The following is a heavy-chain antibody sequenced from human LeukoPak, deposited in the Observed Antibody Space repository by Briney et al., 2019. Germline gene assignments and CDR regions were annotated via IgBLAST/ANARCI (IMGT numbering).Heavy chain of an antibody. CDR2: IYTSGST. J-gene: IGHJ3*02. CDR1: GGSISSGSYY. V-gene: IGHV4-61*02. Sequence: SETLSLTCTVSGGSISSGSYYWTWIRQPAGKGLEWIGRIYTSGSTIYNPSLKSRVTISVDTSKNQFSLKLSFVTAADTAVYYCARETLTGVDDVFDIWGQGTMVTVSS. CDR3: ARETLTGVDDVFDI. D-gene: IGHD7-27*01.